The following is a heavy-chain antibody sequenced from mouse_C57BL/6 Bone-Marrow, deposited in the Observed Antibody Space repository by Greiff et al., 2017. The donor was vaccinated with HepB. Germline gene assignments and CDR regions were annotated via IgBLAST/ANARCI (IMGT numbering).Heavy chain of an antibody. CDR1: GFTFSSYG. Sequence: EVMLVESGGDLVKPGGSLKFSCAASGFTFSSYGMSWVRQTPDKRLEWVATISSGGSYTYYPDSVKGRFTISRDNAKNTLYLQMSSLKSEDTAMYYCARHEGYYYGSSYVYWGQGTTLTVSS. V-gene: IGHV5-6*02. CDR2: ISSGGSYT. J-gene: IGHJ2*01. D-gene: IGHD1-1*01. CDR3: ARHEGYYYGSSYVY.